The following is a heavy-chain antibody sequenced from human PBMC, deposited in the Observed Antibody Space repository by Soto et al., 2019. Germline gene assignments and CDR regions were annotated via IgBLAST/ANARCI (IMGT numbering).Heavy chain of an antibody. CDR2: IYWNDDK. D-gene: IGHD3-22*01. CDR3: AHRPEVAMIVVGTYYFDY. V-gene: IGHV2-5*01. Sequence: QITLKESGPTLVKPTQTLTLTCTFSGFSLSTSGVGVGWIRQPPGKALEWLALIYWNDDKRYSPSLKRRLTITKDTSKNQVVLTMTNMDPGDTATYYCAHRPEVAMIVVGTYYFDYWGQGTLVTVSS. J-gene: IGHJ4*02. CDR1: GFSLSTSGVG.